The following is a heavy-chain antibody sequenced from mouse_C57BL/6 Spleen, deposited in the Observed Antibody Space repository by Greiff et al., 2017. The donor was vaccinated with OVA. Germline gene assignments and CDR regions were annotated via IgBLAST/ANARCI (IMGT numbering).Heavy chain of an antibody. Sequence: EVMLVESGGGLVKPGGSLKLSCAASGFTFSDYGMHWVRQAPEKGLEWVAYISSGSSTIYYADTVKGRFTISRDNAKNTLFLQMTSLRSEDTAMYYCARGGRLGLWYFDVWGTGTTVTVSS. D-gene: IGHD3-1*01. CDR3: ARGGRLGLWYFDV. J-gene: IGHJ1*03. CDR1: GFTFSDYG. V-gene: IGHV5-17*01. CDR2: ISSGSSTI.